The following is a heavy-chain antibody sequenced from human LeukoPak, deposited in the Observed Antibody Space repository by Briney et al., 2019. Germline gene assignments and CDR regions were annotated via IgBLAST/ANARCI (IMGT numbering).Heavy chain of an antibody. V-gene: IGHV1-18*01. CDR2: INSNNGDT. CDR1: GDTFTKYG. D-gene: IGHD4-23*01. Sequence: ASVKVSCKASGDTFTKYGFNWVRQAAGQGLQWMGWINSNNGDTYYAQGFHGRVTMTIDTATTTAYMELKSLKSDDTAVYYCARNVGGNFPYFYYYMDVWGKGTTVTVSS. CDR3: ARNVGGNFPYFYYYMDV. J-gene: IGHJ6*03.